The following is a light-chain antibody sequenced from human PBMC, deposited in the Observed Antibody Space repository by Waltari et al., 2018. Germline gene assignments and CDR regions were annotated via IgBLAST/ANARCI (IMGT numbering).Light chain of an antibody. J-gene: IGKJ1*01. Sequence: DVVMTQSPDSLAVSLGERATINCKSSQSLLYTSNNKNYLAWYQQKPGQTPKILIYLASIGEAGVPDRCSGIGAATDFSLTISGLQAEDVASYFCLQYLHTPRTFGQGTKVEIK. CDR2: LAS. V-gene: IGKV4-1*01. CDR3: LQYLHTPRT. CDR1: QSLLYTSNNKNY.